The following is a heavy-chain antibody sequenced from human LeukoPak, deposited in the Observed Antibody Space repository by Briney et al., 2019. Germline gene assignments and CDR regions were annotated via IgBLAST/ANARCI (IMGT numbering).Heavy chain of an antibody. V-gene: IGHV4-31*03. J-gene: IGHJ3*02. D-gene: IGHD3-22*01. CDR1: GGSISSGGYY. CDR3: ARGINDSSGYYRSDAFDI. Sequence: SETLSLTCTVSGGSISSGGYYWSWLRQHPGKGLEWIGYIYYSGSTYYNPSLKSRVTISVDTSKNQFSLKLSSVTAADTAVYYCARGINDSSGYYRSDAFDIWGQGTMVTVSS. CDR2: IYYSGST.